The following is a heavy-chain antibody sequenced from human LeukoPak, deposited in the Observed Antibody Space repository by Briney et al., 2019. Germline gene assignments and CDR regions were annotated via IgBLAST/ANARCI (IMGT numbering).Heavy chain of an antibody. D-gene: IGHD5-24*01. CDR1: GFTFSDYY. V-gene: IGHV3-11*06. Sequence: GGSLRLSCAASGFTFSDYYMSWIRQAPGKGLEWVSDISSTSIYTNYADSVKGRFTISRDNAKNSLYLQMNSLRDEDTAVYYCARSPRRDGYNYQIDYWGQGTLVTVSS. J-gene: IGHJ4*02. CDR2: ISSTSIYT. CDR3: ARSPRRDGYNYQIDY.